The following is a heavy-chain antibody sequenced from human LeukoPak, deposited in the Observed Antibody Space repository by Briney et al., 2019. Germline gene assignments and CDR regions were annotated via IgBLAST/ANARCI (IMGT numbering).Heavy chain of an antibody. CDR2: IYYSGST. CDR1: GGPISSYY. J-gene: IGHJ4*02. D-gene: IGHD6-19*01. Sequence: SETLSLTCTVSGGPISSYYWSWIRQPPGKGLEWIGYIYYSGSTNYNPSLKSRVTISVDTSKNQFSLKLSSVTAADTAVYYCARWRQWLFDYWGQGTLVTVSS. CDR3: ARWRQWLFDY. V-gene: IGHV4-59*08.